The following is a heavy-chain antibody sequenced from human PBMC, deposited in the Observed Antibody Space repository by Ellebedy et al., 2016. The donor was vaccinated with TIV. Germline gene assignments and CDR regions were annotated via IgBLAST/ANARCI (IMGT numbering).Heavy chain of an antibody. J-gene: IGHJ4*02. Sequence: GESLKISCAASGFTFTDVWMNWVRQAPGKGLEWVGRIKSKTDGGTTDYAAPVKGRFSISRDDSKNTLYLQMNRLQTEDTGLYFCTTASGPFDYWGQGTLVTV. D-gene: IGHD3-10*01. CDR1: GFTFTDVW. CDR2: IKSKTDGGTT. CDR3: TTASGPFDY. V-gene: IGHV3-15*01.